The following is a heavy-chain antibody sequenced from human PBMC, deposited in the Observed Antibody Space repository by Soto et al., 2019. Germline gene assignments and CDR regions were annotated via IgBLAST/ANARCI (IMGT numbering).Heavy chain of an antibody. CDR3: ARDLTLYNWNYVTHLDY. J-gene: IGHJ4*02. D-gene: IGHD1-7*01. CDR1: GFTFSSYG. CDR2: IWYDGSNK. V-gene: IGHV3-33*01. Sequence: GGSLRLSCAASGFTFSSYGMHWVRQAPGKGLEWVAVIWYDGSNKYYADSVKGRFTISRDNSKNTLYLEMNSLRAEDTAVYYCARDLTLYNWNYVTHLDYWGQGT.